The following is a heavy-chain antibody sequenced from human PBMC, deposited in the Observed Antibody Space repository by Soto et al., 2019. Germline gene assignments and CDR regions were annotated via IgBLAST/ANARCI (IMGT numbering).Heavy chain of an antibody. Sequence: GGSLRLSCAASGFTFSSYAMSWVRQAPGKGLEWVSAISGSGGSTYYADSVKGRFTISRDNSKNTLYLQMNSLRAEDTAVYYCAKAEAPARLRYYYYYYGMDVRGQGTTVTVSS. CDR2: ISGSGGST. V-gene: IGHV3-23*01. CDR3: AKAEAPARLRYYYYYYGMDV. CDR1: GFTFSSYA. J-gene: IGHJ6*02. D-gene: IGHD6-6*01.